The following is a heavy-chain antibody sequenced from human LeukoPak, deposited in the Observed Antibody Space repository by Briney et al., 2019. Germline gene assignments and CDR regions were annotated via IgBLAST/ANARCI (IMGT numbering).Heavy chain of an antibody. D-gene: IGHD7-27*01. J-gene: IGHJ4*02. CDR2: INPSGGST. CDR1: GYTFTSFY. CDR3: ARGLLGRDYFDH. Sequence: ASVKVSCKASGYTFTSFYMHWVRQAPGQGLEWMGVINPSGGSTSYAQKFQGRVTMTRDTSTSTVYMELSSLRSEDTAVYYCARGLLGRDYFDHWGQGTLVTVSS. V-gene: IGHV1-46*01.